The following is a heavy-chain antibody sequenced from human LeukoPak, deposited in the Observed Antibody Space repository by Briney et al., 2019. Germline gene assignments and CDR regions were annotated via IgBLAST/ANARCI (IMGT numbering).Heavy chain of an antibody. J-gene: IGHJ5*02. CDR3: ARDSDIVVVPAAPWGWFDP. D-gene: IGHD2-2*01. CDR2: ISRDGSNK. CDR1: GFTFSSYA. V-gene: IGHV3-30*04. Sequence: PGGSLRLSCAASGFTFSSYAMHWVRQAPGKGLEWVAVISRDGSNKYYADSVKGRFTISRDNSKNTLYLQMNSLRAEDTAVYYCARDSDIVVVPAAPWGWFDPWGQGTLVTVSS.